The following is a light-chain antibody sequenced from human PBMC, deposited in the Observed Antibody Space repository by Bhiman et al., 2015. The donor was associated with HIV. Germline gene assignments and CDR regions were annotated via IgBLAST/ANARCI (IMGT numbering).Light chain of an antibody. V-gene: IGLV2-23*02. CDR2: DVS. CDR3: CSYAGSGSSWV. Sequence: QSALTQPASVSGSPGQSITISCTGTSSDIGPYNYVSWYQQHPGKAPKVMIYDVSKRPSGVSNRFSGSKSGNTASLTISGLQAEDEADYYCCSYAGSGSSWVFGGGTKLTVL. J-gene: IGLJ3*02. CDR1: SSDIGPYNY.